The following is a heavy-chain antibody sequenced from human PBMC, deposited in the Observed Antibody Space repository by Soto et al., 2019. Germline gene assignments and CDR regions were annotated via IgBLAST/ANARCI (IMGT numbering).Heavy chain of an antibody. D-gene: IGHD4-17*01. CDR3: ARTTAVPNTLRSRYFFDY. CDR1: GGSVSDKTYY. V-gene: IGHV4-61*01. CDR2: VYYSGTT. J-gene: IGHJ4*02. Sequence: SETLSLTCSVSGGSVSDKTYYWSWIRQPPGRRLEWIGYVYYSGTTNYNPSLKSRVTISVDLSRNRFSLRLSSVTTADTALYYCARTTAVPNTLRSRYFFDYWGQGTLVTVSS.